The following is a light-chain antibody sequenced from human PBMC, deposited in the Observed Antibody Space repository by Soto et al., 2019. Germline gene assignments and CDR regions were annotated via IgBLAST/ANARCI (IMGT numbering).Light chain of an antibody. Sequence: EIAMTQSPATLSVSPGERATLSCRASQSISSNLAWYQQKPGQAPRLLIYDASNRATGIPARFSGSGSGTDFTLTISSLEPEDFAVYYCQQRGNRPPWTFGQGTKVDIK. CDR2: DAS. V-gene: IGKV3-11*01. J-gene: IGKJ1*01. CDR3: QQRGNRPPWT. CDR1: QSISSN.